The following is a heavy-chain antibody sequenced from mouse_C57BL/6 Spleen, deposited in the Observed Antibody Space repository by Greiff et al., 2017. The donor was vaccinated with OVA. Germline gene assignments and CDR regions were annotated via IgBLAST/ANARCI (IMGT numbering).Heavy chain of an antibody. J-gene: IGHJ3*01. Sequence: EVHLVESGGGLVKPGGSLKLSCAASGFTFSDYGMPWVRQAPEKGLEWVAYISSGSSTIYYADTVKGRFTISRDNAKNTLFLQMTSLRSEDTAMYYCARDITTVVAPFAYWGQGTLVTVSA. D-gene: IGHD1-1*01. V-gene: IGHV5-17*01. CDR3: ARDITTVVAPFAY. CDR2: ISSGSSTI. CDR1: GFTFSDYG.